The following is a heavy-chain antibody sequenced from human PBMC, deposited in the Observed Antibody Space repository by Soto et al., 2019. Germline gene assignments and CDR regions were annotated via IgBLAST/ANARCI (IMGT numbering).Heavy chain of an antibody. Sequence: QVQLQESGPGLVKSSGTLSLTCAVSSGSISSSSWYSWVRQPPGKGLEWIGEIHHSGTTYCNPALESRLSIXXXXXXXXXXXXLXXXXXXXXXXYYCAGQGDRSYTWTYWGQGTLVTVSS. CDR1: SGSISSSSW. CDR2: IHHSGTT. D-gene: IGHD1-1*01. J-gene: IGHJ4*02. V-gene: IGHV4-4*02. CDR3: AGQGDRSYTWTY.